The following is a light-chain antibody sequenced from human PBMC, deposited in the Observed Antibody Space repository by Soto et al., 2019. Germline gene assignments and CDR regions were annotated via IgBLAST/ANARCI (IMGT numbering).Light chain of an antibody. J-gene: IGKJ5*01. CDR3: QQRHMWPIT. CDR1: QSVRGL. CDR2: DAY. Sequence: EVVLTQSPVTLSLSPGERATLSCRAGQSVRGLLAWYQQKPGQAPRLLIYDAYNRATGIPPRFSGSGSGTDFTPTISSLEPEDSAVYYCQQRHMWPITFGQGTRLEIK. V-gene: IGKV3-11*01.